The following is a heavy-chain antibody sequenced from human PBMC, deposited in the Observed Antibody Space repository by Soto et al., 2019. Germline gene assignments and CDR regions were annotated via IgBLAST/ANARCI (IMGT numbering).Heavy chain of an antibody. J-gene: IGHJ4*02. CDR3: ARGPNLWCD. Sequence: QVQLQDSGPVLVKPSGTLSLTCAISGGSISSSHWWTWVRQPPGKGLEWIGEIYQTGTNNYHPSLRGGVTISPGHSAKQFSLMLSSVTAADTAVYYCARGPNLWCDWGQGTLVTVSS. CDR1: GGSISSSHW. CDR2: IYQTGTN. V-gene: IGHV4-4*02. D-gene: IGHD2-8*02.